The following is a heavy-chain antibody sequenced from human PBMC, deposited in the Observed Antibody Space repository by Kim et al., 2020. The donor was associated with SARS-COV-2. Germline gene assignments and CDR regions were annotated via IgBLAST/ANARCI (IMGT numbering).Heavy chain of an antibody. CDR1: GFAFSSYE. D-gene: IGHD3-3*01. Sequence: GGSLRLSCAASGFAFSSYEMNWVRQAPGKGLEWVSYISSSGSTIYYEDSVKGGFTITRNNAKNSLYLQMNSLRAEDTAVYYCAREDGITIFGVSALGYGCMDVWGQGTTVTVSS. CDR2: ISSSGSTI. J-gene: IGHJ6*02. CDR3: AREDGITIFGVSALGYGCMDV. V-gene: IGHV3-48*03.